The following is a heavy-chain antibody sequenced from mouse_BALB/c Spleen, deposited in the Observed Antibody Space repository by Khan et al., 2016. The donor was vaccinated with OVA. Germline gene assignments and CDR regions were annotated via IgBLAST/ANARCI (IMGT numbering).Heavy chain of an antibody. V-gene: IGHV9-3-1*01. J-gene: IGHJ4*01. Sequence: QIQLVQSGPELKKPGETVKISCKASGYTFTNYGMNWVKQAPGKGLKWMGWINTYTGEPTYADDFKGRFAFSLETSASNAYLQINNLKNEDTATYFCARGELGWDSMDYLGPGTSVTVSS. CDR3: ARGELGWDSMDY. CDR1: GYTFTNYG. D-gene: IGHD4-1*01. CDR2: INTYTGEP.